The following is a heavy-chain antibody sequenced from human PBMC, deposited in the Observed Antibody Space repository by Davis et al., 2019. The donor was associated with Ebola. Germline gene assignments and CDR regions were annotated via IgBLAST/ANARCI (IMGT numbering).Heavy chain of an antibody. J-gene: IGHJ4*02. V-gene: IGHV4-39*01. CDR3: ASVEGGNYFDH. CDR1: GGSVSSGSYY. CDR2: IYYSGST. Sequence: MPSETLSLTCTVSGGSVSSGSYYWGWIRQPPGKGLEWIGSIYYSGSTYYNPSLKSRVTISVDTSKNQFSLKLTSVTAADTAVYYCASVEGGNYFDHWGQGILVTVSS. D-gene: IGHD2-15*01.